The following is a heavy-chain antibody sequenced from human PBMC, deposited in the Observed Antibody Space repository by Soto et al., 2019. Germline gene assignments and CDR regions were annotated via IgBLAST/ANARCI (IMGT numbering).Heavy chain of an antibody. CDR2: IYYSGST. CDR3: ARDTDTGDYDLYGMDV. V-gene: IGHV4-30-4*01. CDR1: GGSISSGDYY. D-gene: IGHD5-18*01. J-gene: IGHJ6*02. Sequence: PSETLSLTCTVSGGSISSGDYYWSWIRQPPGKGLEWIGYIYYSGSTYYNPSLKSRVTISVDTSKNQFSLKLSSVTAADTAVYYCARDTDTGDYDLYGMDVWGQGTTVTVSS.